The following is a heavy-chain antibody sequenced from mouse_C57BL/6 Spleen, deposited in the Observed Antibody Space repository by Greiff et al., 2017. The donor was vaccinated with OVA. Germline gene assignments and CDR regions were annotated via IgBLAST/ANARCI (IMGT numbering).Heavy chain of an antibody. J-gene: IGHJ2*01. CDR2: INPNNGGT. V-gene: IGHV1-26*01. Sequence: EVQLQQSGPELVKPGASVKISCKASGYTFTDYYMNWVKQSHGKSLEWIGDINPNNGGTSYNQTLKGKATLTVDKSSSTAYMELRSLTSEDSAVYDCARRIYDGYFDYWGQGTTLTVSS. D-gene: IGHD2-3*01. CDR3: ARRIYDGYFDY. CDR1: GYTFTDYY.